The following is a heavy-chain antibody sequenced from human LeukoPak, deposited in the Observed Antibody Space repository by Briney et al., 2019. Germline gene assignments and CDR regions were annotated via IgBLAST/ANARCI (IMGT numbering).Heavy chain of an antibody. CDR3: ARDSLRGYYYDSSGYYYRAFDI. Sequence: GGSLRLSCATSGFTFTDYYMSWIRQAPGKGLEWVSYISISGTTINYADSVVGRFTLSRDNAKSSLYLQMNSLRAEDTAVYYCARDSLRGYYYDSSGYYYRAFDIWGQGTMVTVSS. J-gene: IGHJ3*02. CDR2: ISISGTTI. D-gene: IGHD3-22*01. V-gene: IGHV3-11*04. CDR1: GFTFTDYY.